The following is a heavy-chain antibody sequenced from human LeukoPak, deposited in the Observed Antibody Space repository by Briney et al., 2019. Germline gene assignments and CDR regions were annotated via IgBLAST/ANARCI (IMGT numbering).Heavy chain of an antibody. CDR2: IYYSGTT. CDR3: ARGGSSSWYIWFDP. CDR1: GGSISSTSYY. J-gene: IGHJ5*02. Sequence: SETLSLTCTVSGGSISSTSYYWGWIRQPPGKGLEWIGSIYYSGTTHYNPSLRSRVTISVDTSKNQFSLNLSSVTAADTAVYYCARGGSSSWYIWFDPWGQGTLVTVSS. V-gene: IGHV4-39*07. D-gene: IGHD6-13*01.